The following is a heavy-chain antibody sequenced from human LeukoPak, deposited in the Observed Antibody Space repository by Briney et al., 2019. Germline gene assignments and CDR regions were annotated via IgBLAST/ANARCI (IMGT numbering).Heavy chain of an antibody. Sequence: SETLSLTCTVSGGSISSYYWSWIRQPAGKGLEWIGRIYTSGSTNYNPSLKSRVTMSVDTSKNQFSLKLSSVTAADTAVYYCARCRSQAVYYGMDVWGQGTTVTVSS. CDR3: ARCRSQAVYYGMDV. D-gene: IGHD6-25*01. CDR1: GGSISSYY. V-gene: IGHV4-4*07. CDR2: IYTSGST. J-gene: IGHJ6*02.